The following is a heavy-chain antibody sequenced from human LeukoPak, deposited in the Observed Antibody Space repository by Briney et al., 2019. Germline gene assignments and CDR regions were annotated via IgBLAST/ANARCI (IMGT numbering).Heavy chain of an antibody. V-gene: IGHV3-23*01. J-gene: IGHJ3*02. CDR1: GFTFSSYA. Sequence: PGGSLRLSCAASGFTFSSYAMSWVRQAPGKGLEWVSAISGSGGSTYYADSVKGRFTISRDNSKNTLYLQMNSLRAEDTAVYYCAKDGGVYSSSWYSSDAFDIWGQGTMVTVSS. CDR3: AKDGGVYSSSWYSSDAFDI. D-gene: IGHD6-13*01. CDR2: ISGSGGST.